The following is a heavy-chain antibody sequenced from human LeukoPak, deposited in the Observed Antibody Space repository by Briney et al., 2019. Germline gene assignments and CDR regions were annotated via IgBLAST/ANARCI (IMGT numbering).Heavy chain of an antibody. CDR1: GYSVTSCG. CDR2: ISAYNGNT. Sequence: AASVKVSRKRSGYSVTSCGILEVRQAPRQELEGMGWISAYNGNTIYAQQIQGRVTMITDTYTNTGYMEMRSLRSDDTAVYYCARDWMTRWELLRGGAFDIWGEGKMVTVSS. V-gene: IGHV1-18*01. CDR3: ARDWMTRWELLRGGAFDI. D-gene: IGHD1-26*01. J-gene: IGHJ3*02.